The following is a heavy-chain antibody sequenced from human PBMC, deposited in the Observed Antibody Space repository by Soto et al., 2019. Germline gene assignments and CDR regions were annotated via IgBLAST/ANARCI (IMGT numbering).Heavy chain of an antibody. CDR2: IYTDDST. CDR3: ATGYTYASAPRN. D-gene: IGHD5-18*01. J-gene: IGHJ4*02. CDR1: GFTVSSNY. Sequence: EVQLVESGGDLIQPGGSLRLSCAASGFTVSSNYMSWVRQAPGKGPEWVSVIYTDDSTYYAASVKGRFTISRDNSKNTLYLQMNSLRAEDTAVYYCATGYTYASAPRNWGQGTLVTVSS. V-gene: IGHV3-53*01.